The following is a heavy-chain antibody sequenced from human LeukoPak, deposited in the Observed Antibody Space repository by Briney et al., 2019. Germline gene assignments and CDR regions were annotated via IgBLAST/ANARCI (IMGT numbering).Heavy chain of an antibody. Sequence: ASVKVSCKTSGYTFSDYYLHWVRQAPGQGLEWMGWINPSSGGTKNAQKFQGRVTMTRDTSISTGYMELSRLRSDDTAVYYCARPIRGSYVEDVFDIWGQGTMVTVSS. CDR3: ARPIRGSYVEDVFDI. D-gene: IGHD1-26*01. J-gene: IGHJ3*02. V-gene: IGHV1-2*02. CDR1: GYTFSDYY. CDR2: INPSSGGT.